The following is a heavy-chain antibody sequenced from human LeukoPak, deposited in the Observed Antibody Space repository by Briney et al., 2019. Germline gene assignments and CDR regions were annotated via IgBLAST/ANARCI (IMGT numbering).Heavy chain of an antibody. V-gene: IGHV1-2*06. J-gene: IGHJ3*02. CDR2: INPNSGGT. D-gene: IGHD2-2*01. CDR1: GYTFTGYY. Sequence: VSVKVSCKASGYTFTGYYMHWVRQAPGQGLEWMGRINPNSGGTNYAQKFQGRVTMTRDTSISTAYMELSRLRSDDTAVYYCARVSRIVVVPAASNAFDIWGQGTMVTVSS. CDR3: ARVSRIVVVPAASNAFDI.